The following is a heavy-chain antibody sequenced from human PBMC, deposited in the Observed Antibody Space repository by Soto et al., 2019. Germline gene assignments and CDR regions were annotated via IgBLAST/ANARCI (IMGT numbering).Heavy chain of an antibody. J-gene: IGHJ4*02. D-gene: IGHD3-10*01. CDR2: ISGSGGST. V-gene: IGHV3-23*01. CDR1: GFTFSTNA. Sequence: EVQLLESGGGLVQPGGSLRLSCEAPGFTFSTNAMSWVRQAPGKGLEWVSAISGSGGSTYYADSVKGRFTISRDNSKNTLYLQMNSLRAEDTAVYYCAKCGTGGSWSYFTNYWGQGTLVTVSS. CDR3: AKCGTGGSWSYFTNY.